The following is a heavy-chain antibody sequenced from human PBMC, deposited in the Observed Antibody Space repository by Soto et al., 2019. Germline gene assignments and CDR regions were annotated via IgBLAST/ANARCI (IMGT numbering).Heavy chain of an antibody. CDR1: GDSVTSGSIY. V-gene: IGHV4-61*03. CDR2: VHYTGST. D-gene: IGHD3-3*01. J-gene: IGHJ6*02. Sequence: QVQLQESGPGLVKPSETLSLTCTVSGDSVTSGSIYWSWIRQPPGKGLEWIGYVHYTGSTNYNPPRKSRVAISVDTSKNHFSLTLSSVTAADTGVYYCARDRGNFGVVLADFYQYGMDVWGQGTAVTVSS. CDR3: ARDRGNFGVVLADFYQYGMDV.